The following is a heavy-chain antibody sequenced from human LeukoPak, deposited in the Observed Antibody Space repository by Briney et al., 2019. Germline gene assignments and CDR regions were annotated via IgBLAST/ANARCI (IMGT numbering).Heavy chain of an antibody. Sequence: GRSLRLSCAASGFTFDDYAMHWVRQAPGKGLEWASGISWNSGSIGYADSVKGRFTISRDNAKNSLYLQMNSLRAEDTALYYCAKGGPTLSGYFDYWGQGTLVTVSS. CDR1: GFTFDDYA. CDR3: AKGGPTLSGYFDY. D-gene: IGHD3-10*01. V-gene: IGHV3-9*01. J-gene: IGHJ4*02. CDR2: ISWNSGSI.